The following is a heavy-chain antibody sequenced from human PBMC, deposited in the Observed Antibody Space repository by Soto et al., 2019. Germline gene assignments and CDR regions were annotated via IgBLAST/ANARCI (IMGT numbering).Heavy chain of an antibody. D-gene: IGHD3-22*01. V-gene: IGHV4-59*12. CDR1: GASISSDY. CDR3: ARTEDSDSRGDADGFDP. J-gene: IGHJ5*02. Sequence: QVQLQESGPGLVKPSETLSLTCTVSGASISSDYWSWIRQPPGKGLEWIGYTYPSGSTNYNPSFKSRVTISVDTSKNQFSLKLSSVTAADTAVYYCARTEDSDSRGDADGFDPWGQGILVTVSS. CDR2: TYPSGST.